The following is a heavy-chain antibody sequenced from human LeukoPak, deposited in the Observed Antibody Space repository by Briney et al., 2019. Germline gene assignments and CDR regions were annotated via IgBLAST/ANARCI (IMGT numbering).Heavy chain of an antibody. V-gene: IGHV2-5*02. J-gene: IGHJ4*02. CDR1: GFSLRTSGVG. D-gene: IGHD4-23*01. CDR2: IYWDDDK. CDR3: AHTLTGRGNPGFDY. Sequence: SGPTLVKPTQTLTLTCTFSGFSLRTSGVGVGWIRQPPGKALEWLALIYWDDDKRYSPSLKSRLTITKDTSKDQVVLTMTNMDPVDTATYYCAHTLTGRGNPGFDYWGQGTLVTVSS.